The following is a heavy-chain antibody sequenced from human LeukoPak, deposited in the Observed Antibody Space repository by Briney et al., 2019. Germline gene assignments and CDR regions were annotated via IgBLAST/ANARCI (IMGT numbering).Heavy chain of an antibody. CDR2: IYSGGST. V-gene: IGHV3-66*01. D-gene: IGHD3-9*01. Sequence: GGSLRLSCAASGFTVSSNFMGWVRQAPGKGLEWVSVIYSGGSTYYADSVKGRFTISRDNSKNTLYLQMNSLRVEDTAVYYCALGLVTDYWGQGTLVTVSS. CDR3: ALGLVTDY. J-gene: IGHJ4*02. CDR1: GFTVSSNF.